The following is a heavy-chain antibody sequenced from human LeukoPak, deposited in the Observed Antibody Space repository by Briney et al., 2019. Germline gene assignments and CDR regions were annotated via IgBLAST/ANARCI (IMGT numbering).Heavy chain of an antibody. CDR3: ARGGTARYYYYYGMDV. D-gene: IGHD5-18*01. CDR1: GASISSYY. Sequence: SETLSLTCTVSGASISSYYWSWIRQPPGKGLEWIGEINHSGSTNYNPSLKSRVTISVDTSKNQFSLKLSSVTAADTAVYYCARGGTARYYYYYGMDVWGQGTTVTVSS. J-gene: IGHJ6*02. V-gene: IGHV4-34*01. CDR2: INHSGST.